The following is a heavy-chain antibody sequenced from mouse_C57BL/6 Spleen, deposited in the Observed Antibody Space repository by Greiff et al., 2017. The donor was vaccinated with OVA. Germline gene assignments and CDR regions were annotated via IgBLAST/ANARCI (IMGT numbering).Heavy chain of an antibody. V-gene: IGHV14-3*01. D-gene: IGHD2-2*01. Sequence: EVQLQQSVAELVRPGASVKLSCTASGFNIKNTYMHWVKQRPEQGLEWIGRIDPANGNTKYAPNFQGKATITADTSSNTAYLQLSSLTSADTAIYYCASLWLRRGYYARDCWGQGTSVTVSS. J-gene: IGHJ4*01. CDR3: ASLWLRRGYYARDC. CDR1: GFNIKNTY. CDR2: IDPANGNT.